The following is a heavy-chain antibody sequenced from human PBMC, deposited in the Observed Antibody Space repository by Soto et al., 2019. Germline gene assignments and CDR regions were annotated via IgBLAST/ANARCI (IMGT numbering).Heavy chain of an antibody. D-gene: IGHD2-15*01. J-gene: IGHJ4*02. Sequence: GASVKVSCXASGYTFTSYGISWVRQAPGQGLEWMGWISGYNGDTKYAQELQDRVTMTTDTSTSTAYMELRSLRSDDTAVYYCAREYCRGGSCYDPDFWGQGTVVTVSS. CDR2: ISGYNGDT. CDR1: GYTFTSYG. CDR3: AREYCRGGSCYDPDF. V-gene: IGHV1-18*01.